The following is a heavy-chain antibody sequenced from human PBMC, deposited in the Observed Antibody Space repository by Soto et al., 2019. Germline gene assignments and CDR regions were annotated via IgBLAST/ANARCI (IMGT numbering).Heavy chain of an antibody. D-gene: IGHD2-15*01. CDR3: ARKGVRCWSGGSCFSAFDI. V-gene: IGHV3-21*01. CDR2: ISSSSSYI. Sequence: GGSLRLSCAASGFTFSSYSMNWVRQAPGKGLEWVSSISSSSSYIYYADSVKGRFTISRDNAKNPLYLQMNSLRAEDKDGYYCARKGVRCWSGGSCFSAFDIWGQGTMVTVSS. J-gene: IGHJ3*02. CDR1: GFTFSSYS.